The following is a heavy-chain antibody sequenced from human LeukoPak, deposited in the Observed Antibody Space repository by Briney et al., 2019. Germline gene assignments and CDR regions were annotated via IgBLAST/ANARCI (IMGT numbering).Heavy chain of an antibody. CDR2: IYYSGST. CDR3: ARLQQPLGLDP. J-gene: IGHJ5*02. CDR1: GGSISSGGYY. V-gene: IGHV4-31*03. Sequence: SETLSLTCTVSGGSISSGGYYWSWIRQHPGRGLEWIGYIYYSGSTYYNPSLKSRVTISVDTSKNQFSLKLSSVTAADTAVYYCARLQQPLGLDPWGQGTLVTVSS. D-gene: IGHD6-13*01.